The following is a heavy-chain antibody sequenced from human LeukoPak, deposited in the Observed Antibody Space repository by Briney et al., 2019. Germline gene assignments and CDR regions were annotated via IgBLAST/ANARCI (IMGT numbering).Heavy chain of an antibody. J-gene: IGHJ6*03. CDR2: ISAYNGNT. D-gene: IGHD6-19*01. CDR3: ARDRGAVAGYYYYYMDV. V-gene: IGHV1-18*01. CDR1: GYTFTSYG. Sequence: ASVKVSCKASGYTFTSYGISWVRQAPGQGLEWMGWISAYNGNTNYAQKLRGRVTMTTDTSTSTAYMELRSLRSDDTAVYYCARDRGAVAGYYYYYMDVWGKGTTVTISS.